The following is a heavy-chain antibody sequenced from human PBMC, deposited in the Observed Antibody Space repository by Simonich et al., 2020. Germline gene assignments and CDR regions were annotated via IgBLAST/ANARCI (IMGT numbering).Heavy chain of an antibody. Sequence: QVQLQESGPGLVKPSETLSLPCAVSGYSISIGYYWGWIRQPPGKGLEWIGSIYHRGSTYYNPSLKSRVTISVDTSKNQFSLKLSSVTAADTAVYYCARVGYSNYYYYGMDVWGQGTTVTVSS. J-gene: IGHJ6*02. CDR2: IYHRGST. D-gene: IGHD6-13*01. CDR1: GYSISIGYY. CDR3: ARVGYSNYYYYGMDV. V-gene: IGHV4-38-2*01.